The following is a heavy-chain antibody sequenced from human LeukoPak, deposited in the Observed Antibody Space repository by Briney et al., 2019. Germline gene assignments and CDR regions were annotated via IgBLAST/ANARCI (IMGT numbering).Heavy chain of an antibody. Sequence: GGSLRLSCAASGFTFSSYEMNWVRQAPGKGLEWVSCISSSGSTIYYADSVKGRFTISRDNAKNSLYLQMNSLRAEDTAVYYCARAVAGIREGDYWGQGTLVTVSS. CDR3: ARAVAGIREGDY. J-gene: IGHJ4*02. V-gene: IGHV3-48*03. D-gene: IGHD6-19*01. CDR2: ISSSGSTI. CDR1: GFTFSSYE.